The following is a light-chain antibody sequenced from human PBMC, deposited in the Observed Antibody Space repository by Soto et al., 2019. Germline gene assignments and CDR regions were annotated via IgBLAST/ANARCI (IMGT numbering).Light chain of an antibody. V-gene: IGLV2-14*03. CDR3: ASYTTSSTYV. CDR2: DVS. Sequence: QSVLTQPASVSGSPGQSIAISCTGTSSDVGAFNYVSCYQQHPGKAPKFMIFDVSSRPSGVSDRFSGSKSGNTSSLTISGLQTEYEADYYCASYTTSSTYVFGTGTKVTVL. CDR1: SSDVGAFNY. J-gene: IGLJ1*01.